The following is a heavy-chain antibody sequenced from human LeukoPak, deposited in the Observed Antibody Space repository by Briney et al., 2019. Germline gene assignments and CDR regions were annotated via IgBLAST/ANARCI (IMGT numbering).Heavy chain of an antibody. V-gene: IGHV4-39*07. CDR2: IYYSGST. D-gene: IGHD4-23*01. Sequence: SETLSLTCTVSGGSISSSSYYWGWIRQPPGKGLEWIGSIYYSGSTYYNPSLKSRVTISVDTSKNQFSLKLSSVTAADTAVYYCARDSDYGGNAYWGQGTLVTVSS. CDR1: GGSISSSSYY. CDR3: ARDSDYGGNAY. J-gene: IGHJ4*02.